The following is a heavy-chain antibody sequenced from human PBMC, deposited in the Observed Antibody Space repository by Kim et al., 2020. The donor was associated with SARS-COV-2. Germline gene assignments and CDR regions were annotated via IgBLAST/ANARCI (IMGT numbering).Heavy chain of an antibody. CDR2: LYQTWST. J-gene: IGHJ4*01. CDR1: GDSINDFY. D-gene: IGHD3-9*01. CDR3: ARSGRGFDFLTGYSPLDY. Sequence: SETLSLTCTVSGDSINDFYWSWIRQSPGRGVEWLGYLYQTWSTNYNPSLMGRVTMTLDTSKNQVSLKLTSVTAADTAMYFCARSGRGFDFLTGYSPLDY. V-gene: IGHV4-59*12.